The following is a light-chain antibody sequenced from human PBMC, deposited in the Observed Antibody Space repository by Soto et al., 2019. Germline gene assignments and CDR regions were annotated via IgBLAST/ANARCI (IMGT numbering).Light chain of an antibody. V-gene: IGLV1-51*01. Sequence: QSVLTQPPSVSAAPGQKVTISCSGSSFNIEDNYVSWYQQLPGTAPKLLIYDDNKRPSGIPDRFSGSKSGTSATLGITGLQTGDEADYYCATWDNSLRAVVFGGGTKLTVL. CDR1: SFNIEDNY. CDR2: DDN. CDR3: ATWDNSLRAVV. J-gene: IGLJ3*02.